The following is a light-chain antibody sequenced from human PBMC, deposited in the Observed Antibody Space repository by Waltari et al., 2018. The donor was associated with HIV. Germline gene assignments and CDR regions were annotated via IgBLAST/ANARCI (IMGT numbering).Light chain of an antibody. CDR3: ATWDDSLNGWV. J-gene: IGLJ3*02. CDR1: SSNIGITT. V-gene: IGLV1-44*01. Sequence: QSVLTQPPSASGTPGQRVTTSCSGSSSNIGITTVSWYHQVPGTAPKVLIYSNDDRPSGVPDRFSGSKSGTSASLAISGLQSEDEADYYCATWDDSLNGWVFGGGTKVTVL. CDR2: SND.